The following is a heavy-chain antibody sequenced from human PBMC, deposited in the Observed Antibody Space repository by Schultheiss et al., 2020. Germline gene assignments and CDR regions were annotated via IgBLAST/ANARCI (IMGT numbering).Heavy chain of an antibody. J-gene: IGHJ4*02. CDR1: GFTVSSNY. CDR3: ARDRGDSGWEYYFDY. D-gene: IGHD6-19*01. Sequence: GGSLRLSCAASGFTVSSNYMSWVRQAPGKGLEWVSVVYSGGSTYYADSVKGRFTISRDNSKNTLYLQMNSLRAEDTAVYYCARDRGDSGWEYYFDYWGQGTLVTVSS. V-gene: IGHV3-66*02. CDR2: VYSGGST.